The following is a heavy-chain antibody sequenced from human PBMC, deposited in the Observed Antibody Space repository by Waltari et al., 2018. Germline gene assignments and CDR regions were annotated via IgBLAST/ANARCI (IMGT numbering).Heavy chain of an antibody. CDR1: GSTPTEVT. D-gene: IGHD3-9*01. CDR2: FDPEDGET. Sequence: QVQLVQYGAEVNKPGASVKVSCKVPGSTPTEVTIHWVRQAPRQGLEWMGGFDPEDGETIYAQKFQGRVPMTEDTSTDTAYMELSSLRSEDTAVYYCATDPYYDILTGFKGFDPWGQGTLVTVSS. V-gene: IGHV1-24*01. CDR3: ATDPYYDILTGFKGFDP. J-gene: IGHJ5*02.